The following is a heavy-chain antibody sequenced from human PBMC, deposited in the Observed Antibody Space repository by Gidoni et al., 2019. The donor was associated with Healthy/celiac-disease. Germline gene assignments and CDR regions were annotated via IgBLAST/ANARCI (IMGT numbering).Heavy chain of an antibody. Sequence: EVQLLESGGGLVQRGGALRHSCAGSGFTFRSYAVSWVRQTPGKGLEWVSAISGRGGITYYADSVKGRFTISRDNSKNTLYLQMNSLRAEDTAVYYCAKIGGRDLDYWGQGTLVTVSS. J-gene: IGHJ4*02. V-gene: IGHV3-23*01. CDR2: ISGRGGIT. D-gene: IGHD2-15*01. CDR1: GFTFRSYA. CDR3: AKIGGRDLDY.